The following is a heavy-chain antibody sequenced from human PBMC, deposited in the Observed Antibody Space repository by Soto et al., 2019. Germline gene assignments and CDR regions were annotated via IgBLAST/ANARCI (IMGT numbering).Heavy chain of an antibody. Sequence: EVQLLESGGGLVQPGGSLRLSCTGSGFTFSSYAMNWVRQAPGKALECVSTISGSGGTTYYADSVKGRFTISRDNSKNTLYLQMSSLRAEDTAVYYCAKNGRAAAMYNWFDPWGQGTLVTVSS. J-gene: IGHJ5*02. CDR1: GFTFSSYA. D-gene: IGHD6-13*01. V-gene: IGHV3-23*01. CDR3: AKNGRAAAMYNWFDP. CDR2: ISGSGGTT.